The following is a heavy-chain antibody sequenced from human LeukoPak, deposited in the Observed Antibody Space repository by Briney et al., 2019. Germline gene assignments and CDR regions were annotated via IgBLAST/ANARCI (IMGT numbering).Heavy chain of an antibody. D-gene: IGHD3-3*01. CDR3: ARSPWSGYQFDY. V-gene: IGHV4-4*07. J-gene: IGHJ4*02. CDR1: GGSISSYY. Sequence: SEALSLTCTVSGGSISSYYWSWIRQPPGKGLEWIGRIYTSGSTNYNPSLKSRVTMSVDTSKNQFSLKLSSVTAADTAVYYCARSPWSGYQFDYWGQGTLVTVSS. CDR2: IYTSGST.